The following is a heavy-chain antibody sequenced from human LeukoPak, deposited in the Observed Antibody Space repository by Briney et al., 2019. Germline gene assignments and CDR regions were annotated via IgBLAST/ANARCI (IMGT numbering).Heavy chain of an antibody. D-gene: IGHD5-12*01. V-gene: IGHV3-48*01. CDR1: GFTFSDYS. Sequence: PAESLRLSCAAAGFTFSDYSMNWVRQAPEKGLEWVSYISSSSTTIFYADSVKGRFTISRDKPKNTLYLQMNSLRAEDTAVYYCARDRGYVFDYWGQGTLVTVSS. CDR2: ISSSSTTI. CDR3: ARDRGYVFDY. J-gene: IGHJ4*02.